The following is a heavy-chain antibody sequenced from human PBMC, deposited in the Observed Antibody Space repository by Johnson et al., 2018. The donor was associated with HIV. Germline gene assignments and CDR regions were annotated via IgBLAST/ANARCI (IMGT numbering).Heavy chain of an antibody. CDR3: ARSQVAATSEGAFDI. J-gene: IGHJ3*02. V-gene: IGHV3-66*01. CDR1: GFTVSSNY. CDR2: IYSGGRS. D-gene: IGHD2-15*01. Sequence: EVQLVESGGGLVKPGGSLRLSCVASGFTVSSNYISWVRQAPGTGLEWVSFIYSGGRSYYADSVKGRFTISRDNSKNTLYLQMNSLRAEDTAVYYCARSQVAATSEGAFDIWGQGTMVTVSS.